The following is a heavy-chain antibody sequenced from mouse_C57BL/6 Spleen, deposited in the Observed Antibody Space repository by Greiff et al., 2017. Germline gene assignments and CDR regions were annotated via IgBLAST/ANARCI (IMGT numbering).Heavy chain of an antibody. CDR3: SRSLYGNYGGYAMDY. V-gene: IGHV1-18*01. Sequence: EVQLKESGPELVKPGASVKIPCKASGYTFTDYNMDWVKQSHGKSLEWIGDINPNNGGTIYNQKFKGKATLTVDKSSSTAYMELRSLTSEDTAVYYCSRSLYGNYGGYAMDYWGQGTSVTVSS. D-gene: IGHD2-1*01. CDR1: GYTFTDYN. CDR2: INPNNGGT. J-gene: IGHJ4*01.